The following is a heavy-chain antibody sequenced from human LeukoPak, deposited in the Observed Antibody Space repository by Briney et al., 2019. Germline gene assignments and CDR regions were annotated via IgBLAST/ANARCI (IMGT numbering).Heavy chain of an antibody. J-gene: IGHJ4*02. D-gene: IGHD2-2*01. CDR3: ARGEDKATSTGLDY. CDR1: EFTFSNYF. CDR2: ISGSSSYI. V-gene: IGHV3-21*01. Sequence: PGGSLRLSCAASEFTFSNYFMNWVRQAPGKGLEWVSAISGSSSYISYADSVKGRFTISRDNAKNTLYLQMNSLRADDTAVYFCARGEDKATSTGLDYWGQGTLVTVSS.